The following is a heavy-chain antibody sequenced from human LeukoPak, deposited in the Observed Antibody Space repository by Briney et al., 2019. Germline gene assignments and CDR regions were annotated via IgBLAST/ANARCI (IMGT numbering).Heavy chain of an antibody. D-gene: IGHD3-10*01. CDR2: ISGSGNKT. CDR3: AKLKRVGIAPFDD. V-gene: IGHV3-23*01. Sequence: PGGSLRLSCAASGFTFSHFAMSWVRQAPGKGLHWDSTISGSGNKTYDADSVKGRFTISRDNSKNTLYLQMTGLRAEDTAVYYCAKLKRVGIAPFDDWGQGILVTVSS. CDR1: GFTFSHFA. J-gene: IGHJ4*02.